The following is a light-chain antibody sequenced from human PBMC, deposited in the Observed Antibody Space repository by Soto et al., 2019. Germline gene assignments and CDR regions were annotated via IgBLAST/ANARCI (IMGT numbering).Light chain of an antibody. CDR3: QQYYTYPVT. CDR2: GAS. Sequence: AIRMTQSPSSLSASTGDRVSITCRASQGISSSLAWYQQKPGKAPKLLIFGASTLQSGVPSRFSGSGSGTDFILTISCLQSEDFACYYCQQYYTYPVTFGGGTKVEIK. V-gene: IGKV1-8*01. J-gene: IGKJ4*01. CDR1: QGISSS.